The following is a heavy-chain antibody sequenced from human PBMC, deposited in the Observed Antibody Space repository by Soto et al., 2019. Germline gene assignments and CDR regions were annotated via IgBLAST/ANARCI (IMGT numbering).Heavy chain of an antibody. CDR1: GFTFSSYW. V-gene: IGHV3-7*01. Sequence: PGGSLRLSCAASGFTFSSYWMSWVRQAPGKGLEWVANIKQDGSEKYYVDSVKGRFTISRDNVKNSLYLQMNSLRAEDTAVYYCARDRRAARPLYYYYGMDVWGQGTTVTVSS. CDR2: IKQDGSEK. J-gene: IGHJ6*02. CDR3: ARDRRAARPLYYYYGMDV. D-gene: IGHD6-6*01.